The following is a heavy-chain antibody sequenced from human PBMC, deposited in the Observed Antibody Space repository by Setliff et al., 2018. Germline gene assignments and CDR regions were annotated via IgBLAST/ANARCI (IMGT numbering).Heavy chain of an antibody. CDR3: ARDKLRFLENWFDP. CDR2: ISYDGGNK. V-gene: IGHV3-30*04. Sequence: QPGGSLRLSCAASGFTFSSYAMHWVRQAPGKGLEWAAVISYDGGNKFYADSVKGRFIISRDNSKNTLYLQMNSLRAEDTAVYYCARDKLRFLENWFDPWGQGTPVTVSS. CDR1: GFTFSSYA. J-gene: IGHJ5*02. D-gene: IGHD3-3*01.